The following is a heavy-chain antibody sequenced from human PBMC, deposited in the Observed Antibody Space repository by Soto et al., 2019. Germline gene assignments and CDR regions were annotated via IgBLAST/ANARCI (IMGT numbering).Heavy chain of an antibody. CDR3: ARDRQSWFDP. D-gene: IGHD6-6*01. Sequence: LRLSCAASGFTVSSNYMSWVRQAPGKGLEWVSVIYSGGSTYYADSVKGRFTISRDNSKNTLYLQMNSLSAEDTPVYYCARDRQSWFDPWGQGTLVTVSS. CDR1: GFTVSSNY. CDR2: IYSGGST. V-gene: IGHV3-53*01. J-gene: IGHJ5*02.